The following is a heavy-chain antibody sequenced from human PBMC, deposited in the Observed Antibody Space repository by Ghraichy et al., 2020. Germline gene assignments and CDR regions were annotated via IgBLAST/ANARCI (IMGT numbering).Heavy chain of an antibody. J-gene: IGHJ4*02. CDR2: INHSGST. Sequence: SETLSLTCAVHGGSFSGYYWSWIRQPPGKGLEWIGEINHSGSTNYNPSLKSRVTISVDTSKNQFSLKLSSVTAADTAVYYCATASIPYYYDSSGYYDYWGQGTLVTVSS. CDR1: GGSFSGYY. D-gene: IGHD3-22*01. V-gene: IGHV4-34*01. CDR3: ATASIPYYYDSSGYYDY.